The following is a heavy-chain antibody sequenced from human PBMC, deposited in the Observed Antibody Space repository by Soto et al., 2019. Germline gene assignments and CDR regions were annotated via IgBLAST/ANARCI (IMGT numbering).Heavy chain of an antibody. CDR3: ARALGEQLVLAFDI. CDR1: GGSISSGGSY. D-gene: IGHD6-13*01. Sequence: HVQLQDSGPGLVKPTQSLSLTCTVSGGSISSGGSYWSWIRQHPGKGLEWIGYIYYSGSTYYNPSLKSRVTISVDTSKNHFSLKLSSVTAADTAVYYCARALGEQLVLAFDIWGQGTMVTVSS. J-gene: IGHJ3*02. CDR2: IYYSGST. V-gene: IGHV4-31*03.